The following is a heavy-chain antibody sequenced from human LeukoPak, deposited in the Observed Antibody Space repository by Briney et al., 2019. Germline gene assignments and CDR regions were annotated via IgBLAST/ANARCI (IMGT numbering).Heavy chain of an antibody. J-gene: IGHJ4*02. V-gene: IGHV4-39*01. D-gene: IGHD4-11*01. CDR1: GGSISTSDYQ. CDR3: ARHPSCTTVTHCYFDY. Sequence: SETLSLTCTVSGGSISTSDYQWGWIRQPPGNGLEWIGSTYYSGGTHYNPSLKSRVTISVDTSKNQFSLKLSSVTAADTAVYYCARHPSCTTVTHCYFDYWGQGTLVTVSS. CDR2: TYYSGGT.